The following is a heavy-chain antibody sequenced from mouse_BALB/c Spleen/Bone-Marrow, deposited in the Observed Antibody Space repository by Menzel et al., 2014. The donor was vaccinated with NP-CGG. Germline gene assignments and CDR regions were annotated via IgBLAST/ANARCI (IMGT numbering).Heavy chain of an antibody. D-gene: IGHD4-1*01. Sequence: VQLQQSGAELVKPGASVKLSCTASGFNIKDTYMHWVKRSPEQGLEWIGRIDPANGNTKYDPKFQGKATITADTSSNTAYLQLSSLTSEDTAVYYCARWEYYAMDYWGQGTSVTVSS. CDR2: IDPANGNT. CDR3: ARWEYYAMDY. V-gene: IGHV14-3*02. CDR1: GFNIKDTY. J-gene: IGHJ4*01.